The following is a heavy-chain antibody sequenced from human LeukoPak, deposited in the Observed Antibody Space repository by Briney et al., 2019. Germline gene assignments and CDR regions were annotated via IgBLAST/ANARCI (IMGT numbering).Heavy chain of an antibody. Sequence: GGSLRLSCAASGFTFDDYALHWVRQAPGKGLEWVSLISGDGGSTYYADSVKGRFTISRDNSKNSLYLQMNSLRTEDTALYYCAKDRYYDSSGYLEGWGQGTLVTVSS. V-gene: IGHV3-43*02. D-gene: IGHD3-22*01. CDR3: AKDRYYDSSGYLEG. CDR1: GFTFDDYA. J-gene: IGHJ4*02. CDR2: ISGDGGST.